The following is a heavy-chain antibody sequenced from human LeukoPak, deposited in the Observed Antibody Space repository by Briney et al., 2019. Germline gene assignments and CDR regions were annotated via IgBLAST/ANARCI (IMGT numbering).Heavy chain of an antibody. V-gene: IGHV1-3*03. J-gene: IGHJ4*02. Sequence: ASVKVSCKASGYTFTSYAMHWVRQAPGQRLEWMGWINAGNGNTKYSQEFQGRITITRDTSASTAYMELTSLRSEDMAVYYCARSGGAGAYFDYWGQGTLVTVSS. D-gene: IGHD2-15*01. CDR3: ARSGGAGAYFDY. CDR2: INAGNGNT. CDR1: GYTFTSYA.